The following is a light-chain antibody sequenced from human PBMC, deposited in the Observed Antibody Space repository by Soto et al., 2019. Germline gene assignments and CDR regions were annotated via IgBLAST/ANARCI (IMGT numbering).Light chain of an antibody. CDR1: QSISSW. CDR3: QQYNSYSLT. V-gene: IGKV1-5*03. J-gene: IGKJ4*01. Sequence: DIQMTQSPSTLSASVGDRVTITCRTSQSISSWLAWYQQKPGKAPKLLIYKASSLESGVPSRFSGSGSGTEFTLTISSLQPDDFATYYCQQYNSYSLTFGGGTKVEIK. CDR2: KAS.